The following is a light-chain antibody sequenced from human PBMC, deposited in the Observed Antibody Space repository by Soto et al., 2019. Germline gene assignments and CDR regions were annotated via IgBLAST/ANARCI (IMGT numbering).Light chain of an antibody. CDR2: AAS. V-gene: IGKV1-39*01. CDR1: ERISLH. Sequence: DIQMNQSPSSLSASVGDRVTITCRASERISLHLNWYQQKPGKAPKILIYAASSLQKGVPSRFSGSGSGTEFTLTISHLQQEDVATYYCQLCYSTLAITFGQGTRLEIK. CDR3: QLCYSTLAIT. J-gene: IGKJ5*01.